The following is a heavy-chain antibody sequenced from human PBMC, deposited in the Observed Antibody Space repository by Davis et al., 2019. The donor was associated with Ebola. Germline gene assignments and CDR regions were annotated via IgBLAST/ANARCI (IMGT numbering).Heavy chain of an antibody. V-gene: IGHV1-46*01. Sequence: ASVKVSCKASGYTFTSYYMHWVRQAPGQGLEWMGLINPSGGSTSYAQKFQGRVTMTRDTSTSTVYMELSSLRSEDTAVYYCASLSGMRYFDWLLPDYWGQGTLVTVSS. J-gene: IGHJ4*02. CDR3: ASLSGMRYFDWLLPDY. CDR1: GYTFTSYY. CDR2: INPSGGST. D-gene: IGHD3-9*01.